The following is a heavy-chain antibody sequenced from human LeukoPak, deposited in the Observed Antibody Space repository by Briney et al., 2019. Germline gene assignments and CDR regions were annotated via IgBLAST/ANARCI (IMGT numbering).Heavy chain of an antibody. CDR1: GGSIIIYY. CDR2: IYYTGTT. D-gene: IGHD5-18*01. J-gene: IGHJ6*03. V-gene: IGHV4-59*01. CDR3: ARVTRIQLWLLGYMDV. Sequence: KPSETLSLTCTVSGGSIIIYYWSWIRQPPGKGLEWIGYIYYTGTTNYNPSLRSRVTMSVDTSENQFSLKLSSVTAADTAVYFCARVTRIQLWLLGYMDVLGKGTTVTVSS.